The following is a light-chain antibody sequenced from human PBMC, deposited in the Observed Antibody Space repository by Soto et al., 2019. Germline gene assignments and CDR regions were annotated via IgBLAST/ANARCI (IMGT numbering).Light chain of an antibody. CDR3: QQYGSSRWT. CDR1: QSVSSSY. V-gene: IGKV3-20*01. Sequence: SVLTQSPGTLSLSPGERATLSCRASQSVSSSYLAWYQQKPGQAPRLLIYGASTRATGIPDRFSGSGSGTDFTLTISTLEPEDFAVYYCQQYGSSRWTFGQGTKVDIK. CDR2: GAS. J-gene: IGKJ1*01.